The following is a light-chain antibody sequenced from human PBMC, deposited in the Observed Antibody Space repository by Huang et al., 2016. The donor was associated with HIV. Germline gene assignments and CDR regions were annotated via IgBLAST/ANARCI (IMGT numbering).Light chain of an antibody. CDR2: AAS. CDR1: RDISTF. CDR3: QKYDSAPRT. Sequence: MTQSPPSLSASIGDRVTLTCRASRDISTFLAWYQQKPGKPPRLLIYAASILHSGVPSRFSGGGSGTNFTLTASSLQPEDVANYYCQKYDSAPRTFGQGTKLEL. V-gene: IGKV1-27*01. J-gene: IGKJ1*01.